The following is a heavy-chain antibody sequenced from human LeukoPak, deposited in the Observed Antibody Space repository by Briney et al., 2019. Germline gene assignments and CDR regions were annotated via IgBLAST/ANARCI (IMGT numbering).Heavy chain of an antibody. V-gene: IGHV3-7*03. CDR2: LKEDVSAR. CDR1: GFSISSHW. Sequence: GGSLRLSCVASGFSISSHWMSWVRQAPGKGLEWVASLKEDVSARNLVDSVKGRFTISTDNAKNSLNLQMNSLRVEDTAVYYCARSLPGFGELFDWGQGTLVTVSS. J-gene: IGHJ4*02. CDR3: ARSLPGFGELFD. D-gene: IGHD3-10*01.